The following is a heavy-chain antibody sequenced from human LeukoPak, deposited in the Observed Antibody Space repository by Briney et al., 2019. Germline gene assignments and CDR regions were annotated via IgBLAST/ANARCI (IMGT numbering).Heavy chain of an antibody. D-gene: IGHD6-19*01. CDR3: ARWYSSGWYSDY. CDR1: GFSVSSNH. CDR2: VSGTSEYI. Sequence: GGSLRLSCAASGFSVSSNHVSWVRQAPGKGLEWVSSVSGTSEYIYYADSVRGRFTISRDNAKNTVYLQMNSLRAEDTAVYYCARWYSSGWYSDYWGQGTLVTVSS. V-gene: IGHV3-21*06. J-gene: IGHJ4*02.